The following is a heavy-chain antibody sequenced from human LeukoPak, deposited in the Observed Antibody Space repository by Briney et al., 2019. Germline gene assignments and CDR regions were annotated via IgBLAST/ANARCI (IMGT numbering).Heavy chain of an antibody. CDR3: AKGGRRHVNY. CDR2: IDYSGST. CDR1: GGSISNSGYY. J-gene: IGHJ4*02. Sequence: SETLSLTCTVSGGSISNSGYYWGWIRQPPGKGLEWIGSIDYSGSTYYNPSLRNRVTISTDTSKNQFSLKLSSVTAADTAVYYCAKGGRRHVNYWGQGTLVTVSS. D-gene: IGHD3-10*02. V-gene: IGHV4-39*01.